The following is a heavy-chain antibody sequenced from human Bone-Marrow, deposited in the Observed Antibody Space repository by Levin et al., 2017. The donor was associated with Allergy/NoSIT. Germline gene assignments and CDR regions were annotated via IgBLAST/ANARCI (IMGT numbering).Heavy chain of an antibody. J-gene: IGHJ4*02. V-gene: IGHV4-31*03. CDR1: GGSISRGGYH. CDR3: AREDGSTFDS. CDR2: IYYSGST. Sequence: ASETLSLTCIVSGGSISRGGYHWTWIRQHAGKGLEWIGYIYYSGSTYYNPSLKSRAMISVDTSKNQSSLKVSSATAADTAVYYCAREDGSTFDSWGQGTLVTVSS. D-gene: IGHD2-2*03.